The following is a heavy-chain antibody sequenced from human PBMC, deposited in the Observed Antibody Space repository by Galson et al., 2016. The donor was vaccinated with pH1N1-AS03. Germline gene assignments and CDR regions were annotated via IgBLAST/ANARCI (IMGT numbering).Heavy chain of an antibody. CDR3: ARGRRSYGMDV. CDR1: GYTFISYV. J-gene: IGHJ6*04. Sequence: SVKVSCKASGYTFISYVMHWVRQAPGQRLEWMGWINAGNGNTTYSQSFQGRVTITRDTSASKAYMELRSLRSEDTAVYYCARGRRSYGMDVWGKGTTVTVAS. CDR2: INAGNGNT. V-gene: IGHV1-3*01.